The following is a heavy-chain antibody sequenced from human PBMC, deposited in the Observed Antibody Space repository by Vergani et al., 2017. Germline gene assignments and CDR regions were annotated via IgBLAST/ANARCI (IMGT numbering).Heavy chain of an antibody. CDR1: GFAFSRYV. J-gene: IGHJ4*02. V-gene: IGHV3-23*01. Sequence: EVQLLESGGRLVQPGGSLRLSCVASGFAFSRYVMSWVRQAPGKGLEWVSGLTASGFGISYADSVRGLFTISRDNSKNALFLQMDSLRAEDTAVYYCAKSGWLQHFGAHYFDSWGQGILVTVSS. CDR3: AKSGWLQHFGAHYFDS. D-gene: IGHD5-24*01. CDR2: LTASGFGI.